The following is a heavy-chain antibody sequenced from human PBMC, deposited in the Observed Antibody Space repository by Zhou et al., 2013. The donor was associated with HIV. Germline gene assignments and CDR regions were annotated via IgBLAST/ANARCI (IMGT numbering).Heavy chain of an antibody. CDR3: ARSTGDSYFYYHMDV. D-gene: IGHD3-9*01. Sequence: QIHLVQSATEVKKPGASVKVSCKASGYTFTNKGISWVRQAPGQGLEWMGWISAYNGNKKFPKKFQDRVSLTTDTSTGTAYMELRSLTSDDTAVYYCARSTGDSYFYYHMDVWGTGTTVTVSS. CDR2: ISAYNGNK. CDR1: GYTFTNKG. V-gene: IGHV1-18*01. J-gene: IGHJ6*03.